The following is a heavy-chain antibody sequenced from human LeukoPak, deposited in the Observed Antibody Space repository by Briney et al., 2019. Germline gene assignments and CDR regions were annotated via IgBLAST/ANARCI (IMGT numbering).Heavy chain of an antibody. V-gene: IGHV3-7*03. J-gene: IGHJ6*02. D-gene: IGHD3-16*01. CDR2: INHNGNVN. CDR1: GFSLSDVW. Sequence: GGSLRLSCAASGFSLSDVWINWARQAPGKGLEWVASINHNGNVNYYVDSVKGRFTISRDNAKNSLYLQMSNLRAEDTAVYFCARGGGLDVWGQGATVTVSS. CDR3: ARGGGLDV.